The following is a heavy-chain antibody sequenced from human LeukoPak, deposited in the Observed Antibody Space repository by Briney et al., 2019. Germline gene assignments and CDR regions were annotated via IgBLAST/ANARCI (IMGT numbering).Heavy chain of an antibody. Sequence: GASVKVSCKASGYTFTGYYIHWVRQAPGQGLEWVGWINPKSGGTNYAQRFRGRVTMTRDTSISTAYLDLSRLKSDDTAVYYCARGGLVATHSYYYYFMDVWGKGTTGTVSS. V-gene: IGHV1-2*02. D-gene: IGHD3/OR15-3a*01. CDR1: GYTFTGYY. CDR3: ARGGLVATHSYYYYFMDV. CDR2: INPKSGGT. J-gene: IGHJ6*03.